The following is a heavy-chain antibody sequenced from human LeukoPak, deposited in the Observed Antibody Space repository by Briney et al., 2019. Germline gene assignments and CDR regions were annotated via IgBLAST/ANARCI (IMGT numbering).Heavy chain of an antibody. CDR3: ARDGTAYCSGGSCYSGWFDP. J-gene: IGHJ5*02. D-gene: IGHD2-15*01. CDR2: IRDDGSEE. CDR1: GFSFRSYW. V-gene: IGHV3-7*01. Sequence: GGSLRLSCAASGFSFRSYWMSWVRQAPGKGLEWVANIRDDGSEEHYVDSVRGRFTISRDNAKNSLYLQMNSLRAEDTAVYYCARDGTAYCSGGSCYSGWFDPWGQGTLVTVSS.